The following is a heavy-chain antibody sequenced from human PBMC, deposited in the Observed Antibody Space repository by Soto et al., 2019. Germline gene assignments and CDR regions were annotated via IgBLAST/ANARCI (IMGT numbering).Heavy chain of an antibody. D-gene: IGHD5-12*01. Sequence: EVQLVESGGGLVQPGGSLRLSCAASGFTFSSYEMNWVRQAPGKGLEWVSYISSSSSYIYYADSVKGRFTISRDNAKNSLYLQMNSLRAEDTAVYYCARDPEVATISNYFDYWGQGTLVTVSS. J-gene: IGHJ4*02. CDR3: ARDPEVATISNYFDY. CDR1: GFTFSSYE. V-gene: IGHV3-48*03. CDR2: ISSSSSYI.